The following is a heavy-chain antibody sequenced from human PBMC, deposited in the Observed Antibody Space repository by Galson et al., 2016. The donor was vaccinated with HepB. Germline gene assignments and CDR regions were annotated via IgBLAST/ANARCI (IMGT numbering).Heavy chain of an antibody. V-gene: IGHV3-7*01. CDR3: ATNTNFDFHV. CDR1: GVIFSDYW. Sequence: SLRLSCAASGVIFSDYWMSWVRQLPGEGLEWLANLKPDGSVAYYMDSVRGRFTVSRDNAKNSLYLQMESLRGDDTAVYYCATNTNFDFHVWGQGTLVTVSS. J-gene: IGHJ3*01. CDR2: LKPDGSVA. D-gene: IGHD2-8*01.